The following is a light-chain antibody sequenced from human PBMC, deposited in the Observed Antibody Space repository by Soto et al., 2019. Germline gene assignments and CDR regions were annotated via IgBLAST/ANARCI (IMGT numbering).Light chain of an antibody. Sequence: QSVLTQPPSASGTPGQRVTISCSGSSSNIGSNTVNWYQQLPGTAPKLLIYSNNQRPSGVPDRFSGSKSGTSASLAISGLQSEDEADYYCAAWDDSLNGVVCGGWTQLTVL. CDR2: SNN. J-gene: IGLJ2*01. CDR1: SSNIGSNT. CDR3: AAWDDSLNGVV. V-gene: IGLV1-44*01.